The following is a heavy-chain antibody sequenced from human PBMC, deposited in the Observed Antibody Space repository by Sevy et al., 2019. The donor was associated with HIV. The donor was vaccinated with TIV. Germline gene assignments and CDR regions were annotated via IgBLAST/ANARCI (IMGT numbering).Heavy chain of an antibody. J-gene: IGHJ5*02. D-gene: IGHD3-22*01. CDR3: ATGVNNWVDP. V-gene: IGHV4-4*07. Sequence: SETLSLTCTVSGGSISSYYWSWIRQPAGKGLEWIGRIYASGNSNYDPSLKSRVTMSVDTSRNQFSLKLRSVTAADTAVYYCATGVNNWVDPWGQGTLVTVSS. CDR2: IYASGNS. CDR1: GGSISSYY.